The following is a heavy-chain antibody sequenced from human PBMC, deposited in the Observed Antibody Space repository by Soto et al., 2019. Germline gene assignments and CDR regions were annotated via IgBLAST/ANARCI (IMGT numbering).Heavy chain of an antibody. CDR1: GGTFSSYA. CDR3: ARGLGEQQLKNYYYYGMDV. Sequence: GASVKVSCNASGGTFSSYAISWVRPAPGQGLEWMGGIIPIFGTANYAQKFQGRVTITADKSTSTAYMELSSLRSEDTAVYYCARGLGEQQLKNYYYYGMDVWGQGTTVTVSS. CDR2: IIPIFGTA. V-gene: IGHV1-69*06. J-gene: IGHJ6*02. D-gene: IGHD6-13*01.